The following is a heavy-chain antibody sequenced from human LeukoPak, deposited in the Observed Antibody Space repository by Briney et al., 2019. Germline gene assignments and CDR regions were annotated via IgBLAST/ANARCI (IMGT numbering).Heavy chain of an antibody. Sequence: GSLRLSCAASGFTFSTYWMHWVRRAPGKGLEWIGTISYTGSTYYNPSLKSRVTMSVDTSKNQFSLWLSSVTAADTSVYYCARFFGRSMAASDPYGMDVWGQGTTVTVSS. J-gene: IGHJ6*02. D-gene: IGHD5-24*01. V-gene: IGHV4-59*04. CDR1: GFTFSTYW. CDR2: ISYTGST. CDR3: ARFFGRSMAASDPYGMDV.